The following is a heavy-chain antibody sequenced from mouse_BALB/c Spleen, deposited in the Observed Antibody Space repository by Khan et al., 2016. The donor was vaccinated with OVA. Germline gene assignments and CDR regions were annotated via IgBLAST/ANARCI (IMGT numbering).Heavy chain of an antibody. D-gene: IGHD1-1*01. CDR1: GYSITSDYA. J-gene: IGHJ4*01. V-gene: IGHV3-2*02. Sequence: EVQLQESGPGLVKPSQSLSLTCTVTGYSITSDYAWNWIRQFPGNKLEWMGYISYSGSTSYNPSLRSRISITRDTSKNQFFLQLNSVTTEDTATIYCARQNYYGYAMDYWGQGTSVTVSS. CDR3: ARQNYYGYAMDY. CDR2: ISYSGST.